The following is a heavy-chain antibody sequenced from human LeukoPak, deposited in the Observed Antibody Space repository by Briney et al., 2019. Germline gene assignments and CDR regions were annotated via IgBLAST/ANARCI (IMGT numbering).Heavy chain of an antibody. CDR3: ARSTAVAGTDY. J-gene: IGHJ4*02. CDR2: IYYSGST. D-gene: IGHD6-19*01. V-gene: IGHV4-59*01. Sequence: SETLSLTCTVSGGSISSYYWSWIRQPPGKGLERIGYIYYSGSTNYNPSLKSRVTISVDTSKNQFSLKLSSVTAADTAVYYCARSTAVAGTDYWGQGTLVTVSS. CDR1: GGSISSYY.